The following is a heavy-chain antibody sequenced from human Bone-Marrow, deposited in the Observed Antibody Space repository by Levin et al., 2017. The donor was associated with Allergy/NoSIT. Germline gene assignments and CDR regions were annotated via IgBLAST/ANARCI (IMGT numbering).Heavy chain of an antibody. CDR2: IYYSGST. Sequence: SETLSLTCTVSGGSISSYYWSWIRQPPGKGLEWIGYIYYSGSTNYNPSLKSRVTISVDTSKNQFSLKLSSVTAADTAVYYCARSPRGRYCSGGSCYSWEGFDYWGQGTLVTVSS. CDR3: ARSPRGRYCSGGSCYSWEGFDY. CDR1: GGSISSYY. J-gene: IGHJ4*02. V-gene: IGHV4-59*01. D-gene: IGHD2-15*01.